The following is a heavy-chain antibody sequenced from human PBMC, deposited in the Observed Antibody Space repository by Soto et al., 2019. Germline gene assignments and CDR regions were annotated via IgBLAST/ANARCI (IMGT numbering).Heavy chain of an antibody. CDR1: GFTFRHFW. V-gene: IGHV3-7*04. CDR2: MDGRGNEI. D-gene: IGHD2-2*01. Sequence: EMQLVESGGGLVQPGGSLRLSCVASGFTFRHFWMSWVRQAPGKGLEWVANMDGRGNEIYYVDSVRGRLTISRDNARNSLYLQMSSLRVEDTGVYYCVGDHWGPAQFRGQGTLVTVSS. J-gene: IGHJ4*02. CDR3: VGDHWGPAQF.